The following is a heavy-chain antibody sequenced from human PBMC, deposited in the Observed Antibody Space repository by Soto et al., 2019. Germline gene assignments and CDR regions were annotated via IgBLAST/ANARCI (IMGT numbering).Heavy chain of an antibody. CDR3: ARDERYYDFWSSRNDAFDI. V-gene: IGHV3-30-3*01. CDR1: GFTFSSYA. CDR2: ISYDGSNK. J-gene: IGHJ3*02. D-gene: IGHD3-3*01. Sequence: SLRLSCAASGFTFSSYAMHWVRQAPGKGLEWVAVISYDGSNKYYADSVKGRFTISRDNSKNTLYLQMNSLRAEDTAVYYCARDERYYDFWSSRNDAFDIWGQGT.